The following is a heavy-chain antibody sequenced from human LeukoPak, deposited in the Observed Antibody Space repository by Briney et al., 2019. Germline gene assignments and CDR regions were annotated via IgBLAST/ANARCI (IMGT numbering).Heavy chain of an antibody. CDR2: ISANNGNT. CDR3: ARVGYDILTGYYNVLDY. J-gene: IGHJ4*02. CDR1: GYTFISYG. D-gene: IGHD3-9*01. V-gene: IGHV1-18*01. Sequence: ASVKVSCKASGYTFISYGISWVRQAPGQGLEWMGWISANNGNTNYAQKLQGRVTMTTDTSTSTAYTELRSLRSDDTAVYYCARVGYDILTGYYNVLDYWGQGTLVTVSS.